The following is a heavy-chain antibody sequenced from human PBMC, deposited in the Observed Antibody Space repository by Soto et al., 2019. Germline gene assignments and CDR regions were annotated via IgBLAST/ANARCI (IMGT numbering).Heavy chain of an antibody. Sequence: QVQLVQSGAEVKKPGSSVKVSCKASGGTFSSYTISWVRQAPGQGLEWMGRIIPILGIANYAQKFQGRVTITADKSTSTAYMELSSLRSEDTAVYYCARDQDDILTCYYTPFSYWGQGTLVTVSS. V-gene: IGHV1-69*08. CDR1: GGTFSSYT. CDR2: IIPILGIA. CDR3: ARDQDDILTCYYTPFSY. D-gene: IGHD3-9*01. J-gene: IGHJ4*02.